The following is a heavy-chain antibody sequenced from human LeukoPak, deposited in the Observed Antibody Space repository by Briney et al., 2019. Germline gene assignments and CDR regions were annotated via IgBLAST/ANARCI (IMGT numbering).Heavy chain of an antibody. CDR1: GFTFSSYW. CDR3: AGSRGVNWFDP. J-gene: IGHJ5*02. Sequence: GGSLRLSCAASGFTFSSYWMHWVRQAAGKGLVWVSRVNSDGSGTSYADSVKGRFTISRDNAKNTLYLQMNSLRAEDTAVYYCAGSRGVNWFDPWGQGTLVTVSS. CDR2: VNSDGSGT. V-gene: IGHV3-74*01. D-gene: IGHD3-10*01.